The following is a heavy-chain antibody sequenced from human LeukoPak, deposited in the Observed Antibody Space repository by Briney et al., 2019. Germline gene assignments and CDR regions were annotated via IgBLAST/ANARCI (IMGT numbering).Heavy chain of an antibody. J-gene: IGHJ4*02. CDR1: GFTFSSSA. D-gene: IGHD2-15*01. CDR2: IGSSGGRP. V-gene: IGHV3-23*01. CDR3: AKSQVGGVYSYLYDY. Sequence: PGGSLRLSCAASGFTFSSSAMSWVRQAPGKGLEWVAGIGSSGGRPSCADSVKGRFSISRDNSKNTLYLQMNSLRVEDTALYYCAKSQVGGVYSYLYDYWDQGTVVTVSS.